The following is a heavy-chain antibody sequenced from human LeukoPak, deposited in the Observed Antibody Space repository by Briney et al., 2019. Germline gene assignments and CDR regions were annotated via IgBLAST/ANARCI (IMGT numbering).Heavy chain of an antibody. V-gene: IGHV4-34*01. CDR2: INHSGST. CDR1: GGSFSGYY. J-gene: IGHJ4*02. Sequence: SETLSLTCAVYGGSFSGYYWSWIRQPPGKGLEWIGEINHSGSTNYNPSLKSRVTISVDTSKNQFSLKLSSVAAADTAVYYCARGRHCSGGSCYSDGFDYWGQGTLVTVSS. CDR3: ARGRHCSGGSCYSDGFDY. D-gene: IGHD2-15*01.